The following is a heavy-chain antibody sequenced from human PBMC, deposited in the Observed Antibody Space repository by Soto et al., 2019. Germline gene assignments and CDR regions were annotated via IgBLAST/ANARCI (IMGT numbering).Heavy chain of an antibody. CDR3: ARTDYYDSSGYRPLNPPDY. V-gene: IGHV4-31*03. Sequence: PSETLSLTCTVSGGSISSGGYYWSWIRQHPGKGLEWIGYIYYSGSTYYNPSLKSRVTISVDTSKNQFSLKLSSVTAADTAVYYCARTDYYDSSGYRPLNPPDYWGQGTLVTVSS. D-gene: IGHD3-22*01. CDR1: GGSISSGGYY. CDR2: IYYSGST. J-gene: IGHJ4*02.